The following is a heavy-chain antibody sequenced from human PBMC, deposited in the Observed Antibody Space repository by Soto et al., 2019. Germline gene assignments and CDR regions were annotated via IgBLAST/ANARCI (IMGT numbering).Heavy chain of an antibody. CDR3: ARHVPATGHSYAMDV. Sequence: QVQLVQSGAEVKKPGSSVKVSCKASGGTFSSYAISWVRQAPGQGLEWMGGIIPIFGTANYAQKFQGRVPSPGGESTSTPSMGRSSLCLEATAVYHGARHVPATGHSYAMDVGGQGTTVT. CDR2: IIPIFGTA. J-gene: IGHJ6*02. V-gene: IGHV1-69*12. D-gene: IGHD2-8*02. CDR1: GGTFSSYA.